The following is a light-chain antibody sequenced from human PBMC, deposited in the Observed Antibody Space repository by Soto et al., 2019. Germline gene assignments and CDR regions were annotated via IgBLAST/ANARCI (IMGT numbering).Light chain of an antibody. CDR1: SSNIGAAYD. Sequence: QSVLTQSPSVSGAPGQRVTISCTGSSSNIGAAYDVNWYQHLPGTAPKLLIYGNTNRPSGVPDRFSGSKSSTSASLAITGLQADDEAVYYCAAWDDSLNGVAFGGGTKLTVL. CDR3: AAWDDSLNGVA. V-gene: IGLV1-40*01. CDR2: GNT. J-gene: IGLJ2*01.